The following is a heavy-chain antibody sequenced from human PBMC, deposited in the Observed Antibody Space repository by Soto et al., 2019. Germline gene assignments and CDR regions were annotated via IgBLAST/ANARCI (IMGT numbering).Heavy chain of an antibody. CDR3: VRSYYDFWSGYYTGGYYFDY. V-gene: IGHV3-64D*06. J-gene: IGHJ4*02. Sequence: GGSLRLSCSASGFTFSSYAMHWVRQAPGKGLEYVSAISSNGGSTYYADSVKGRFTISRDNSKNTLYLQMSSLRAEDTAVYYCVRSYYDFWSGYYTGGYYFDYRGQGTQVTVSS. CDR2: ISSNGGST. CDR1: GFTFSSYA. D-gene: IGHD3-3*01.